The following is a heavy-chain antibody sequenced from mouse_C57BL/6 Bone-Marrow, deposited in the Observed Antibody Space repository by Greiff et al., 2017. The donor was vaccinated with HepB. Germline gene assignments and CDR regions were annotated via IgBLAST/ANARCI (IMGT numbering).Heavy chain of an antibody. CDR2: ISYSGST. Sequence: EVKLMESGPGMVKPSQSLSLTCTVTGYSITSGYDWHWIRHFPGNTLEWMGYISYSGSTNYNPSLKSRISITHDTSKNHFFLKLNSVTTEDTATYYCARDKGYGSSYWYFDVWGTGTTVTVSS. D-gene: IGHD1-1*01. CDR3: ARDKGYGSSYWYFDV. V-gene: IGHV3-1*01. CDR1: GYSITSGYD. J-gene: IGHJ1*03.